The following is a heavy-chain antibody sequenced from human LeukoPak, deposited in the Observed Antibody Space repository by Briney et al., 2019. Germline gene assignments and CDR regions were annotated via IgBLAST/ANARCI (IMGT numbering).Heavy chain of an antibody. CDR1: GFTFSSYA. D-gene: IGHD3-10*01. V-gene: IGHV3-23*01. CDR2: ISGSGGTT. J-gene: IGHJ6*02. Sequence: PGGSLRLSCAASGFTFSSYAMSWVRQAPGKGLEWVSAISGSGGTTYHADSVKGRFTISRDNSKSTLYLQMNSLRAEDTAVYYCAKGINLYYNYGMDVWGQGTTATVSS. CDR3: AKGINLYYNYGMDV.